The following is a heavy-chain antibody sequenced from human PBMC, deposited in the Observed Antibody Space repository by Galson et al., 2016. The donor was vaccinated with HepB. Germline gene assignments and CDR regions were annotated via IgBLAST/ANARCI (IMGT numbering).Heavy chain of an antibody. CDR3: ARGLTIFGLGHYYYYGMDV. Sequence: ETLSLTCAVFGGSFSGSYWSWIRQPPGRGLEWIGEINDSGSTDYNPSLKSRATISVDTSKNQFSLRLSSVTAADTAVYYCARGLTIFGLGHYYYYGMDVWGQGTTVTVSS. J-gene: IGHJ6*02. CDR2: INDSGST. V-gene: IGHV4-34*01. D-gene: IGHD3-3*01. CDR1: GGSFSGSY.